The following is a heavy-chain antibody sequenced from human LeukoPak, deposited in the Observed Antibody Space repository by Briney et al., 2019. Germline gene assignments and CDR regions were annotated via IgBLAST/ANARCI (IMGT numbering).Heavy chain of an antibody. V-gene: IGHV3-48*01. D-gene: IGHD3-22*01. J-gene: IGHJ3*02. Sequence: SGGSLRLSCAASGFSFSPYSMNWLRQAPGKGLEWISYIDSSSGTIYYADSVRGQFTISGDNAKNSLYLQMNSLRAEDTAVYYCARVRSSYYYESSGYYHYDAFDIWGQGTMVTVSS. CDR2: IDSSSGTI. CDR1: GFSFSPYS. CDR3: ARVRSSYYYESSGYYHYDAFDI.